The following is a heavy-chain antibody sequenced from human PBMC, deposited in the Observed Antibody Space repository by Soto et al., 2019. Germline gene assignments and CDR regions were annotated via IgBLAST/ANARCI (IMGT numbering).Heavy chain of an antibody. CDR2: INPTGGST. J-gene: IGHJ4*01. D-gene: IGHD2-8*01. V-gene: IGHV1-46*03. CDR1: GYTFTSSY. Sequence: ASVKVSCTASGYTFTSSYMPWVRQAPGQGIEWMGIINPTGGSTSYAQKFQGRVTMTRDTSTSTVYMELSSLRSEDTAVYYCAREMVPPSSPRDYWVHGTLVTVSS. CDR3: AREMVPPSSPRDY.